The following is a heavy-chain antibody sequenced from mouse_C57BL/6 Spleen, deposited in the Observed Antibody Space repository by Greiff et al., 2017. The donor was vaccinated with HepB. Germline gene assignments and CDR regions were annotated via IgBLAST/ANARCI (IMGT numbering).Heavy chain of an antibody. CDR1: GFTFSDYG. D-gene: IGHD1-1*01. V-gene: IGHV5-17*01. Sequence: EVKVEESGGGLVKPGGSLKLSCAASGFTFSDYGMHWVRQAPEKGLEWVAYISSGSSTIYYADTVKGRFTISRDNAKNTLFLQMTSLRSEDTAMYYCARYYGYWYFDVWGTGTTVTVSS. CDR3: ARYYGYWYFDV. CDR2: ISSGSSTI. J-gene: IGHJ1*03.